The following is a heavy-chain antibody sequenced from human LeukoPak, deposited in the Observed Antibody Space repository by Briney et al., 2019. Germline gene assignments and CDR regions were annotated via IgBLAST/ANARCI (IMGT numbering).Heavy chain of an antibody. CDR3: AKNTYYYESSGYYYFDF. CDR2: ISGSGGST. D-gene: IGHD3-22*01. Sequence: GGTLRLSCAASGFTFSSYGMSWVRQAPGKGLEWVSAISGSGGSTYYADSVKDRFTISRDNSKNTLYLQMNSLTAEDTAVYYCAKNTYYYESSGYYYFDFWGQGTLVTVSS. J-gene: IGHJ4*02. CDR1: GFTFSSYG. V-gene: IGHV3-23*01.